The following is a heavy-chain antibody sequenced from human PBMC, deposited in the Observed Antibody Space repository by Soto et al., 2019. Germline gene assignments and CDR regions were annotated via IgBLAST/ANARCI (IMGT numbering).Heavy chain of an antibody. J-gene: IGHJ4*02. CDR1: GFTFSSYG. V-gene: IGHV3-30*18. CDR3: AKEYGFGWWWTSSSRGGFDY. D-gene: IGHD6-6*01. CDR2: ISYDGSNK. Sequence: QVQLVESGGGVVQPGRSLRLSCAASGFTFSSYGMHWVRQAPGKGLEWVAVISYDGSNKYYADSVKGRFTISRDNSKNTLYLQMNSLRAEDTAVYYCAKEYGFGWWWTSSSRGGFDYWGQGTLVTVSS.